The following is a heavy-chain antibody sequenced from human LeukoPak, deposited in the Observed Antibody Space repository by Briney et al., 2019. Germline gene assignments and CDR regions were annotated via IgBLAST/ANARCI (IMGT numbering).Heavy chain of an antibody. CDR1: GFTVSSNY. Sequence: SGGSLRHSCAASGFTVSSNYMSWVRQAPGKGLEWVSVIYSGGSTYYADSVKGRFTISRDNSKNTLYLQMNSLRAEDTAVYYCARDGFYYDSSGPFDYWGQGTLVTVSS. D-gene: IGHD3-22*01. J-gene: IGHJ4*02. V-gene: IGHV3-53*01. CDR2: IYSGGST. CDR3: ARDGFYYDSSGPFDY.